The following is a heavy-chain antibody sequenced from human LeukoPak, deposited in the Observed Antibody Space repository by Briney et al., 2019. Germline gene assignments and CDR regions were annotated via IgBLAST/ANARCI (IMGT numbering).Heavy chain of an antibody. J-gene: IGHJ6*02. V-gene: IGHV3-30-3*01. D-gene: IGHD2-15*01. CDR2: MSSDGSTK. Sequence: GGPLRLSCAASGFIFSNFAIHWVRQAPGKGLEWVAVMSSDGSTKYYADSVKGRFTISRDNSKSTLYLQMNSLRAEDTAVYYCARLGYCSGGKCLDYYHMDVWGQGTTVTVSS. CDR1: GFIFSNFA. CDR3: ARLGYCSGGKCLDYYHMDV.